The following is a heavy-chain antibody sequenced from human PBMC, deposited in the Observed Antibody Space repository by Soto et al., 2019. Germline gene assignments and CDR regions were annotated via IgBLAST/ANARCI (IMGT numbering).Heavy chain of an antibody. D-gene: IGHD1-7*01. J-gene: IGHJ4*02. Sequence: ASVKVSCKVSGYTLTELSMHWVRQAPGKGLEWMGGFDPEDGETIYAQKFQGRVTMTEDTSTDTAYMELSSLRSEDTAVYYCATGRTGTTPRTFDYGGQGTLVTVSS. V-gene: IGHV1-24*01. CDR1: GYTLTELS. CDR3: ATGRTGTTPRTFDY. CDR2: FDPEDGET.